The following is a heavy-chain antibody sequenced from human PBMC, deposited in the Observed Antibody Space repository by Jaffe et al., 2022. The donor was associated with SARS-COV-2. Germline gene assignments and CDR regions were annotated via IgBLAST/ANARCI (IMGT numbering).Heavy chain of an antibody. CDR1: GFTFDDYA. J-gene: IGHJ5*02. V-gene: IGHV3-9*01. Sequence: EVQLVESGGGLVQPGRSLRLSCAASGFTFDDYAMHWVRQAPGKGLEWVSGISWNSGSIGYADSVKGRFTISRDNAKNSLYLQMNSLRAEDTALYYCAKGHDDYGDYTRDWFDPWGQGTLVTVSS. CDR3: AKGHDDYGDYTRDWFDP. CDR2: ISWNSGSI. D-gene: IGHD4-17*01.